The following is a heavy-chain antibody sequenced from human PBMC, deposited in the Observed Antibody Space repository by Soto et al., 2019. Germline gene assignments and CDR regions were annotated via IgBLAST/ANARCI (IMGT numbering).Heavy chain of an antibody. J-gene: IGHJ5*02. V-gene: IGHV3-23*01. Sequence: GGSLRLSCAASGFTFSRYAMSWVRQAPGKGLEWVSTISGSGGYTYYADSVKGRFTISIDNSKNTLYLQMNSLRAEDTAVYYCAKGGTSYNWFDPWGQGTLVTVSS. D-gene: IGHD2-8*01. CDR1: GFTFSRYA. CDR2: ISGSGGYT. CDR3: AKGGTSYNWFDP.